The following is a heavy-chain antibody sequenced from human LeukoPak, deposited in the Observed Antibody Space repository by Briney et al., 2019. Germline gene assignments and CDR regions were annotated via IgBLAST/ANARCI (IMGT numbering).Heavy chain of an antibody. CDR2: IKQDGSEK. CDR1: GFTFSSYW. V-gene: IGHV3-7*01. CDR3: ARDGYDYVWGSYREDAFDI. J-gene: IGHJ3*02. D-gene: IGHD3-16*02. Sequence: GGSLRLSCAASGFTFSSYWMSWVRQAPGKGLEWVANIKQDGSEKYYVDSVKGRFTISRDNPKNSLYLQMNSLRAEDTAVYYCARDGYDYVWGSYREDAFDIWGQGTMVTVSS.